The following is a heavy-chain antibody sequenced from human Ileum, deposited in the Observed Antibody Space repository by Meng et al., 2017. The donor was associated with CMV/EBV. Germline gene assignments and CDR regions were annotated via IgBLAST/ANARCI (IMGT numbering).Heavy chain of an antibody. V-gene: IGHV3-30*04. CDR1: GFPFSSYA. J-gene: IGHJ5*02. Sequence: SGFPFSSYAMHWVRQAPGKGLEWVAVISYDGSNKYYADSVKGRFTISRDNSKNTLYLQMNSLRAEDTAVYYCARGIWFGESLGWFDPWGQGTLVTVSS. D-gene: IGHD3-10*01. CDR3: ARGIWFGESLGWFDP. CDR2: ISYDGSNK.